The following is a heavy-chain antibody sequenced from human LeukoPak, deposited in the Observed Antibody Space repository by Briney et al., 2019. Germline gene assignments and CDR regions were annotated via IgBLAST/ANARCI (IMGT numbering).Heavy chain of an antibody. Sequence: GGSLRLSCAASGFTFSSYAMSWVRQAPGKGLEWVSAISGSGGSTYYANSVKGRFTISRDNSKNTLYLQMNSLRAEDTAVYYCAKRYSSGWLRHFDYWGQGTLVTVSS. CDR1: GFTFSSYA. V-gene: IGHV3-23*01. CDR2: ISGSGGST. CDR3: AKRYSSGWLRHFDY. J-gene: IGHJ4*02. D-gene: IGHD6-19*01.